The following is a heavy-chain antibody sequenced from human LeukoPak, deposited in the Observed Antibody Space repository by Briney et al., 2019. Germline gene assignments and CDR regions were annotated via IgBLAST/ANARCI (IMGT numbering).Heavy chain of an antibody. CDR3: ARSLLLWFGESTGGAFDI. V-gene: IGHV4-59*12. D-gene: IGHD3-10*01. Sequence: SETLSLTCTVSGGSISSYYWSWIRQPPGKGLEWIGYIYYSGSTNYNPSLKSRVTISVDTSKNQFSLKLSSVTAADTAVYYCARSLLLWFGESTGGAFDIWGQGTMVTVSS. J-gene: IGHJ3*02. CDR2: IYYSGST. CDR1: GGSISSYY.